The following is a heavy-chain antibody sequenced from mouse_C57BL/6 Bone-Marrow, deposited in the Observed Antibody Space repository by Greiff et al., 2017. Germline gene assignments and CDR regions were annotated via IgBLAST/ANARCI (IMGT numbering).Heavy chain of an antibody. CDR3: ARSNEGYESFAY. CDR2: INPSSGYT. D-gene: IGHD2-14*01. CDR1: GYTFTSYT. V-gene: IGHV1-4*01. Sequence: QVQLQQSGAELARPGASVKMSCKASGYTFTSYTMHWVKQRPGQGLEWIGYINPSSGYTKYNQKFKDKATLTADKSSSIAYMQLSSLTSEDSAVYYCARSNEGYESFAYWGQGTLVTVSA. J-gene: IGHJ3*01.